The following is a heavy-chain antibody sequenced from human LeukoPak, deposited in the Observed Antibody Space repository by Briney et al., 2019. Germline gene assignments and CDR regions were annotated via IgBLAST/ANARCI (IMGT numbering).Heavy chain of an antibody. CDR1: GGTFSSYA. Sequence: ASVKVSCKASGGTFSSYAISWVRQAPGQGLEWMGGIIPIFGTANYAQKFQGRVTITADESTSTAYMELSSLRSEDTAVYYCARGGIAAPNEEYYFDYWGQGTLVTVSS. V-gene: IGHV1-69*01. CDR2: IIPIFGTA. D-gene: IGHD6-13*01. J-gene: IGHJ4*02. CDR3: ARGGIAAPNEEYYFDY.